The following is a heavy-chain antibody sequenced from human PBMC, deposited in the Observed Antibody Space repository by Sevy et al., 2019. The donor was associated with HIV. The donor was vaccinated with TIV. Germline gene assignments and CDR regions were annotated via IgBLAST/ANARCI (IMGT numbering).Heavy chain of an antibody. CDR3: ARDDHWAFDY. CDR2: ISSSSGTV. Sequence: GGSLRLSCAASGFTFSSYWMHWVRQAPGKGLEWVSYISSSSGTVRYADSVKGRLTISRDNAKNSLFLQMNSLRAEDTAVYYCARDDHWAFDYWGQGALVTVSS. V-gene: IGHV3-48*01. J-gene: IGHJ4*02. D-gene: IGHD7-27*01. CDR1: GFTFSSYW.